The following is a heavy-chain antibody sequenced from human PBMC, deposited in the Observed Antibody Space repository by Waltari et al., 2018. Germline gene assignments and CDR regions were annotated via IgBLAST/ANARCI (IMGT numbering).Heavy chain of an antibody. CDR1: GFPLTKHG. CDR3: ARGDGGSGLGASDI. CDR2: IWYDGSNK. V-gene: IGHV3-33*01. D-gene: IGHD3-3*01. Sequence: QVQLVESGGGVVQSGGSLRLACVGSGFPLTKHGMNGVRQAPGKGLEWGAVIWYDGSNKNYVDSVKGRFTISRDNSKNTMYLEMNRLRAEDTAVYFCARGDGGSGLGASDIWGQGTMVTVSS. J-gene: IGHJ3*02.